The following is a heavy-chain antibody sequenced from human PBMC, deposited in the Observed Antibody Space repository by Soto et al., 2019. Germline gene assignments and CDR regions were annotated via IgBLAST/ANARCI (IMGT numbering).Heavy chain of an antibody. D-gene: IGHD6-19*01. CDR3: AREFIAVAGTTFDY. J-gene: IGHJ4*02. V-gene: IGHV4-61*01. Sequence: SETLSLTCTASGGSVSSGSYYWSWIRQPPGKGLEWIGYIYYSGSTNYNPSLKSRVTISVDTSKNQFSLKLSSVTAADTAVYYCAREFIAVAGTTFDYWGQGTLVTVSS. CDR2: IYYSGST. CDR1: GGSVSSGSYY.